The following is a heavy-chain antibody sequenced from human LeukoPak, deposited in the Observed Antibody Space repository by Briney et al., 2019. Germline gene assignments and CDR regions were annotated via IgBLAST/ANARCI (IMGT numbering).Heavy chain of an antibody. D-gene: IGHD6-13*01. CDR3: AKDSSSSWYRDFDY. J-gene: IGHJ4*02. CDR1: GFTFDDYA. V-gene: IGHV3-9*01. CDR2: ISWDSGSI. Sequence: GRSLRLSCAASGFTFDDYAMHWVRQAPGKGLEWVSGISWDSGSISYADSVKGRFTISRDNAKNSLYLQMNSLRPEDTALYYCAKDSSSSWYRDFDYWGQGTLVTVSS.